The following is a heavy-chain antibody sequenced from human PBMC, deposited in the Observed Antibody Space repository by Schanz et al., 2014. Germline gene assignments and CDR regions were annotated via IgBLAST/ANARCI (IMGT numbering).Heavy chain of an antibody. CDR1: GFTFRGHA. CDR3: TRDRGALINHNDALDL. D-gene: IGHD3-16*01. V-gene: IGHV3-30*04. CDR2: TSTDGTKT. J-gene: IGHJ3*01. Sequence: QVQLVESGGGVVQPGTSLRLSCAASGFTFRGHAMHWVRQAPGQGLEKVAVTSTDGTKTYYAASVRGRFTISRDNSKNAVYLQMNILRSEDTAVYYCTRDRGALINHNDALDLWGQGTMVSVSS.